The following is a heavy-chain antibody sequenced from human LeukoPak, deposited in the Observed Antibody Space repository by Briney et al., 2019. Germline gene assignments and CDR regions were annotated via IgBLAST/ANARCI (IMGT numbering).Heavy chain of an antibody. J-gene: IGHJ6*03. CDR1: GFTFSSYW. CDR3: AREIGVATVNYYYMDV. V-gene: IGHV3-7*01. D-gene: IGHD5-12*01. Sequence: GGSLRLSCAASGFTFSSYWMSWVRQAPGKGLEWVANIKQDGSEKYYVDSVKGRFTISRDNAKNSLYLQMNSLRAEDTAVYYCAREIGVATVNYYYMDVWGKGTTVTVSS. CDR2: IKQDGSEK.